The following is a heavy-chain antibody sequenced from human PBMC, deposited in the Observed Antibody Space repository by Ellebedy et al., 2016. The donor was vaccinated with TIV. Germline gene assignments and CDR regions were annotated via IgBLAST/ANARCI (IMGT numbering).Heavy chain of an antibody. D-gene: IGHD6-19*01. J-gene: IGHJ4*02. CDR3: AGVTVAGKFDY. V-gene: IGHV4-61*05. CDR2: IYYSGST. CDR1: GGSISSSSYY. Sequence: SETLSLXXTVSGGSISSSSYYWGWIRQPPGKGLEWIGYIYYSGSTYYNPSLKSRVTISVDTSKNQFSLKLSSVTAADTAVYYCAGVTVAGKFDYWGQGTLVTVSS.